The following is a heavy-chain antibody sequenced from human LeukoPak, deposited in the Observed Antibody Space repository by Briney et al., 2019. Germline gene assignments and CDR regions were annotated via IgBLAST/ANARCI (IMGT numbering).Heavy chain of an antibody. J-gene: IGHJ3*02. D-gene: IGHD2-15*01. V-gene: IGHV1-18*01. CDR2: ISAYNGNT. CDR1: GYXFTSYG. CDR3: ARDPLLRYCSGGSCYQVAFDI. Sequence: ASVKVSCKASGYXFTSYGISWVRQAPGQGLEWMGWISAYNGNTNYAQKLQGRVTMTTDTSTSTAYMELRSLRSDDTAVYYCARDPLLRYCSGGSCYQVAFDIWGQGTMVTVSS.